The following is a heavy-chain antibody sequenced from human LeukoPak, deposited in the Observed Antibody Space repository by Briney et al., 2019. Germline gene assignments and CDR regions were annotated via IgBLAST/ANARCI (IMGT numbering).Heavy chain of an antibody. CDR2: ISGYNGNT. V-gene: IGHV1-18*01. CDR3: ARGPESGSNWFLNWFDP. Sequence: ASVTVSCKASGYTFTSYGISWVRQAPGQGLEWMGWISGYNGNTNYTEKLQDRVTMTTEKSTSTAYMELRSLRSDDTALYYCARGPESGSNWFLNWFDPWGQGTQVTVSS. J-gene: IGHJ5*02. CDR1: GYTFTSYG. D-gene: IGHD6-13*01.